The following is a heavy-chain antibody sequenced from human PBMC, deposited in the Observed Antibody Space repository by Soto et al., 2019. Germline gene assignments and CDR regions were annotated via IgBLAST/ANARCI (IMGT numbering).Heavy chain of an antibody. D-gene: IGHD1-26*01. CDR1: GFTFGNYG. CDR3: AKGGGSARDFDY. CDR2: TTYDGNNK. V-gene: IGHV3-30*18. J-gene: IGHJ4*02. Sequence: PGGSLRLSCTGSGFTFGNYGMHWVRQAPGKGLEWVASTTYDGNNKYYADSLKGRFTISRGNSKKMVYLQMTSLGPEDTAVYYCAKGGGSARDFDYWGQGALVTVS.